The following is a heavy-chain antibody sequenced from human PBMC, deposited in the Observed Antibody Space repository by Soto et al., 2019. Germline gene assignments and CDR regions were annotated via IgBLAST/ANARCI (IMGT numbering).Heavy chain of an antibody. J-gene: IGHJ6*02. D-gene: IGHD3-22*01. CDR2: IYPGDSDT. V-gene: IGHV5-51*01. CDR3: ARPSFRYYLDSSGSQVSYYYYSMHV. Sequence: GECMKISWQCAGHGFTSYLSGWVSTLPGKGLEWMGIIYPGDSDTRYSPSFQGQVTISADKSISTAYLQWSSLKASDTAMYYCARPSFRYYLDSSGSQVSYYYYSMHVWGQ. CDR1: GHGFTSYL.